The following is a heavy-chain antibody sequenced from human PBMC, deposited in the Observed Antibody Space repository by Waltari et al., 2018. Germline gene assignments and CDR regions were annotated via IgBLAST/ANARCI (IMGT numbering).Heavy chain of an antibody. D-gene: IGHD2-8*01. CDR3: AKKGSGVTYYFDY. J-gene: IGHJ4*02. Sequence: EVQLLESGGGLVQPGGSLRLSCAASGFTFSSYVMSWVRQAPGKGLEWVSAISGSGGSTYYADSVKGRFTISRDNSKNTLYLQMNSLRAEDTAVYYCAKKGSGVTYYFDYWGQGTLVTVSS. CDR1: GFTFSSYV. CDR2: ISGSGGST. V-gene: IGHV3-23*01.